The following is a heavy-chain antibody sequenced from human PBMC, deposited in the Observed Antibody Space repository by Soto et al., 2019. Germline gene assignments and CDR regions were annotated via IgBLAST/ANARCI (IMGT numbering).Heavy chain of an antibody. CDR3: ARGGQTSIDY. J-gene: IGHJ4*02. Sequence: SETLSLTCTVSGGSISSYYWSLIRQPPGKGLEWIGYFFYSGSTNYNPSLKSRVTISVDTSKNQFSLKLNSVTAADTAVYYCARGGQTSIDYWGQGTLVTVSS. CDR1: GGSISSYY. V-gene: IGHV4-59*01. CDR2: FFYSGST.